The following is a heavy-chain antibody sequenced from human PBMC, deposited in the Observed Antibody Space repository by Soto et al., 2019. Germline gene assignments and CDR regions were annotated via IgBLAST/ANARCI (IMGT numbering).Heavy chain of an antibody. CDR2: ISGSGGSI. Sequence: EVQLLESGGGLVQPGGSLRLSCAASGFTFSTYAMNWVRQAPGNGLEWVSAISGSGGSIHYADSVKGRFTISRDNYKNTLYLQMNSLREEDTAVYHCVKGYWKGDVWGQGTTVTVSS. J-gene: IGHJ6*02. CDR3: VKGYWKGDV. D-gene: IGHD1-1*01. CDR1: GFTFSTYA. V-gene: IGHV3-23*01.